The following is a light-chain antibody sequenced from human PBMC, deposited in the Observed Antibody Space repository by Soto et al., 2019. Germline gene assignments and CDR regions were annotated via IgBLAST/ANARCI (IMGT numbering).Light chain of an antibody. CDR1: QTIRNW. J-gene: IGKJ1*01. Sequence: DIQVTQSPSTLSGSVGDRVTITCRASQTIRNWLAWYQHKPGKAPKLLIYDASSVQSGVPSRFSGGGSGTEFTLTISSLQPDDCATYYCQQYYSFPPTFGQGTKVDIK. CDR3: QQYYSFPPT. CDR2: DAS. V-gene: IGKV1-5*01.